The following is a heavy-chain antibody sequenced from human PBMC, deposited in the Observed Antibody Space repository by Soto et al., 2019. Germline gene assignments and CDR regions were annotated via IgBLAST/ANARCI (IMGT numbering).Heavy chain of an antibody. D-gene: IGHD4-4*01. CDR1: GGSISSYY. J-gene: IGHJ4*02. CDR2: IYYSGST. V-gene: IGHV4-59*01. CDR3: ARGRLQIDY. Sequence: PSETLSLTCTVSGGSISSYYWSWIRQPPGKGLEWIGYIYYSGSTNYNPSLKSRVTISVDTSKNQFSLKLSSVTAADTAVYYCARGRLQIDYWGQGTLVTVSS.